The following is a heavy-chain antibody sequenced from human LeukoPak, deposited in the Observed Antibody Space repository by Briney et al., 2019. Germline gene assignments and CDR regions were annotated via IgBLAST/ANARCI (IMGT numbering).Heavy chain of an antibody. CDR2: ISGSGGST. CDR1: GFTFSSYA. V-gene: IGHV3-23*01. CDR3: AKRYASLQGRYYFDY. J-gene: IGHJ4*02. D-gene: IGHD1-1*01. Sequence: GGSLRLSCAASGFTFSSYAMSWVRQAPGKGLEWVSAISGSGGSTYYADSVKGRFTISRDNSKNTLYLQMNSLRAEDTAVYYCAKRYASLQGRYYFDYWGQGTLVTASS.